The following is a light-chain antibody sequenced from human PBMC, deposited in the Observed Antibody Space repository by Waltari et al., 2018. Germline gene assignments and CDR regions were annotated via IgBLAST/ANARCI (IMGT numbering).Light chain of an antibody. V-gene: IGKV3-15*01. Sequence: ETVVTQSPATLSMSPGERATLSCRTSQSIGSALAWYQQRPGQAPRLLIYRASSRATGSPDRFSGSGSETDFTLTISSLQSEDIAMYYCQQYNNWPPGTFGQGTKVEI. CDR1: QSIGSA. CDR2: RAS. CDR3: QQYNNWPPGT. J-gene: IGKJ1*01.